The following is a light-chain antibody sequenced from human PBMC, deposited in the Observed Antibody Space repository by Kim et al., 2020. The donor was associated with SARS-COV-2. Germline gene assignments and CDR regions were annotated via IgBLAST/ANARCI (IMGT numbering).Light chain of an antibody. CDR1: QSVSSN. CDR2: DAS. J-gene: IGKJ1*01. Sequence: EIVMTQSPATLSVSPGERATLSCRASQSVSSNLAWYQQKPGQAPRLLIYDASTRATGIPARFSGRGSGAEFTLTISSLQSEDFALYYCQQCNNWPPTFGQGTKVDIK. CDR3: QQCNNWPPT. V-gene: IGKV3-15*01.